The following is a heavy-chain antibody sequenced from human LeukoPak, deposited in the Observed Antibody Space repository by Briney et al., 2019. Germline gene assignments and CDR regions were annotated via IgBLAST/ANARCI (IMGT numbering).Heavy chain of an antibody. D-gene: IGHD3-9*01. J-gene: IGHJ4*02. CDR1: GYTFTGYY. CDR3: ARSYYDILTGYYLFDY. Sequence: ASVKVSCKPSGYTFTGYYMHWVRQAPGQGLEWMGRINGNSGGTNDAQKFQGRGTMTRDTSISTAYMELSRLRSDDTAVYYCARSYYDILTGYYLFDYWGQGTLVTVSS. V-gene: IGHV1-2*06. CDR2: INGNSGGT.